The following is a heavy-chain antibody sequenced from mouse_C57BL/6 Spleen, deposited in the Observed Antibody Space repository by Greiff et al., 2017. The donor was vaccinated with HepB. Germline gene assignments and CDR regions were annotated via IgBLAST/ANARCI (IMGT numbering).Heavy chain of an antibody. J-gene: IGHJ4*01. CDR3: ASARAMDY. CDR2: ISSGSSTI. Sequence: DVMLVESGGGLVKPGGSLKLSCAASGFTFSDYGMHWVRQAPEKGLEWVAYISSGSSTIYYADTVKGRFTISRDNAKNTLFLQMTSLRSEDTAMYYCASARAMDYWGQGTSVTVSS. CDR1: GFTFSDYG. V-gene: IGHV5-17*01. D-gene: IGHD6-1*01.